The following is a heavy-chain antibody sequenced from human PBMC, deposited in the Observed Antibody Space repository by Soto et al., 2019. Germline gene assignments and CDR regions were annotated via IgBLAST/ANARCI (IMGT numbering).Heavy chain of an antibody. D-gene: IGHD2-8*01. V-gene: IGHV4-59*08. CDR2: IYYSGST. Sequence: SETLSLTCTVSGGSISSYYWSWIRQPPGKGLEWIGYIYYSGSTNYNPSLKSRVTISVDTSKNQFSLKLSSVTAADTAVYYCARQFGVKPPPYFDYWGQGTLVTV. CDR3: ARQFGVKPPPYFDY. J-gene: IGHJ4*02. CDR1: GGSISSYY.